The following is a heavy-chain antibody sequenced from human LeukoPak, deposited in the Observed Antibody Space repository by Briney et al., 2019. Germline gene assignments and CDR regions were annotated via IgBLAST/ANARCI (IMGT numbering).Heavy chain of an antibody. Sequence: GGSLRLSRAASGFTFSSYAMSWVRQAPGRGLEWVSAISGSGDYTNYADSVKGRFTISRDNSKNTLYLQMNSLRAEDTAVYYCAKDRASGSGSYSYRGFDYWGQGTLVTVSS. J-gene: IGHJ4*02. CDR2: ISGSGDYT. V-gene: IGHV3-23*01. CDR3: AKDRASGSGSYSYRGFDY. D-gene: IGHD6-19*01. CDR1: GFTFSSYA.